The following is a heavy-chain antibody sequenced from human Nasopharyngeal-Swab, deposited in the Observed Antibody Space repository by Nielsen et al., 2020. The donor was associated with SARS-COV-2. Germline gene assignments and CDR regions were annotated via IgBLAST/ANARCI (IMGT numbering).Heavy chain of an antibody. J-gene: IGHJ4*02. CDR1: RFTFSRWP. D-gene: IGHD2-15*01. Sequence: GESLKISCVASRFTFSRWPMHWVRQAPGKGLEWVTVISSDGSDKQYVDSVKGRFTISRDNSKNTLYLQVKSLRADDTGVYYCASLRADTPDFAYLGQGTLGTVSS. CDR2: ISSDGSDK. V-gene: IGHV3-30*03. CDR3: ASLRADTPDFAY.